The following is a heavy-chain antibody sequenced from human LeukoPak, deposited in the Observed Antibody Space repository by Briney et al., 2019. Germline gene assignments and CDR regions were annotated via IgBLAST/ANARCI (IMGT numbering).Heavy chain of an antibody. Sequence: GGSLRLSCAASGFTCSSYWMSWVRQAPGKGLEWVANIKQDGSEKYYVDSVKGRFTISRDNAKNSLYLQMNSLRAEDTAVYYCARDYHGFWDYWGQGTLVTVSS. CDR3: ARDYHGFWDY. CDR2: IKQDGSEK. D-gene: IGHD3-10*01. J-gene: IGHJ4*02. V-gene: IGHV3-7*01. CDR1: GFTCSSYW.